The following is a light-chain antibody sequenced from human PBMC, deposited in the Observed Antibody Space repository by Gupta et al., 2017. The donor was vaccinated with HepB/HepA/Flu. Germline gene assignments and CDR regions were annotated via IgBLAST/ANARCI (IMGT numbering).Light chain of an antibody. CDR1: SSDIGGYNS. Sequence: QSALTQPPSASGSPGQSVTISCTGTSSDIGGYNSVSWYQQRPGKAPKLMVYEVYKRPSGVPDRFSGSKSGDTASLTVSGLLAEDEADYYCVSYAGSYNFVFGTGTKITVL. J-gene: IGLJ1*01. V-gene: IGLV2-8*01. CDR2: EVY. CDR3: VSYAGSYNFV.